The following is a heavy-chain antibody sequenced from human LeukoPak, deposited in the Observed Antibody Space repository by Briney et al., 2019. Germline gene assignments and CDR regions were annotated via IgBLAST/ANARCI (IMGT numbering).Heavy chain of an antibody. D-gene: IGHD3-10*01. CDR1: GFTFSSYW. CDR2: IKQDGSEK. Sequence: GGSLRLSCAASGFTFSSYWMSWVRQAPGKGLEWVANIKQDGSEKYYVDSVKGRFTISRDNAKNSLYLQMNSLRAEDTAVYYCARGGGILWYNWFDPWGQGTLVTVSS. V-gene: IGHV3-7*01. CDR3: ARGGGILWYNWFDP. J-gene: IGHJ5*02.